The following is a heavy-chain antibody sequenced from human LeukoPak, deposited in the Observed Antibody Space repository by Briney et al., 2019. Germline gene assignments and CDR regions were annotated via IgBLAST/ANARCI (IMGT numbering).Heavy chain of an antibody. Sequence: GGSLRLSCVASGFTFSSYGMHWVRQAPGKGLEWVAVIWYDGSNKYYADSVKGRFTISRDNSKNTLYLQMNSLRAEDTAVYYCAREPHPYCSSTSCYPFDYWGQGTLVTVSS. CDR3: AREPHPYCSSTSCYPFDY. CDR2: IWYDGSNK. J-gene: IGHJ4*02. V-gene: IGHV3-33*01. D-gene: IGHD2-2*01. CDR1: GFTFSSYG.